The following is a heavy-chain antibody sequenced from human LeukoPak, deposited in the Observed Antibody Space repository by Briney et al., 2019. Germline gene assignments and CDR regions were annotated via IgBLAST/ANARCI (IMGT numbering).Heavy chain of an antibody. CDR2: ISGSGGST. CDR1: GFTFSSYG. V-gene: IGHV3-23*01. CDR3: ARPYSSSWYWYY. D-gene: IGHD6-13*01. J-gene: IGHJ4*02. Sequence: GGSLRLSCAASGFTFSSYGMSWVRQAPGKGLEWVSAISGSGGSTYYADSVKGRFTISRDNSKNTLYLQMNSLRAGDTAVYYCARPYSSSWYWYYWGQGTLVTVSS.